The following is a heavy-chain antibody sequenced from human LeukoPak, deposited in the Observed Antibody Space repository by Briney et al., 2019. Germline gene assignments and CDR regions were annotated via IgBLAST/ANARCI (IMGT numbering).Heavy chain of an antibody. V-gene: IGHV3-30*02. D-gene: IGHD6-13*01. CDR2: IRYHGSDK. J-gene: IGHJ4*02. Sequence: PGGSLRLSCAASGFTFSGSGMHWVRQAPGKGLEWVAFIRYHGSDKYYADSVKGRFTISRDNAKNSLYLQMNSLRAEDTAVYYCAREDASSWDYWGQGILVTVSS. CDR1: GFTFSGSG. CDR3: AREDASSWDY.